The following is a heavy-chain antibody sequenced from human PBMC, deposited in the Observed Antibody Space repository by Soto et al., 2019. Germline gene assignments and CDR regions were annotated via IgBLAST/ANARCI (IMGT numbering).Heavy chain of an antibody. V-gene: IGHV3-15*01. Sequence: GGSLRLSCAGSGFTFTNAWMHWVRQAPGKALEWVGRIKSHTDGATTDYAAPVKGRFTISRDDSKDTLYLQLNSLNTEDTAVYYCATEFDHWGPGTLVTVSS. CDR2: IKSHTDGATT. J-gene: IGHJ5*02. CDR1: GFTFTNAW. CDR3: ATEFDH.